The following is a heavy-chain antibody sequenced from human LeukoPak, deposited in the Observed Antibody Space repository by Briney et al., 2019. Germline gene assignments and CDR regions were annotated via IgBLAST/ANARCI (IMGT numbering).Heavy chain of an antibody. D-gene: IGHD5-18*01. Sequence: ASVKVSCKVSGYTLTELSMHWVRQAPGKGLEGLGGFDPEDGEIIYAQKFQCRVTMTEDTSTDTAYMELSSLRSEDTAVYYCATGRGIQLWYGAPPLNYWGQGTLVTVSS. CDR2: FDPEDGEI. CDR3: ATGRGIQLWYGAPPLNY. J-gene: IGHJ4*02. CDR1: GYTLTELS. V-gene: IGHV1-24*01.